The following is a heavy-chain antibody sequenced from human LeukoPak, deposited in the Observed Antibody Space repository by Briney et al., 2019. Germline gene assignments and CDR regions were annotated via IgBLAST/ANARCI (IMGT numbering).Heavy chain of an antibody. D-gene: IGHD6-19*01. Sequence: SETLSLTCAVYGGSFSGYYWSWIRQPPGKGLEWIGYIYYSGSTNYNPSLKSRVTISVDTSKNQFSLKLSSVTAADTAVYYCARDEGSSGWSFDYWGQGTLVTVSS. J-gene: IGHJ4*02. CDR1: GGSFSGYY. CDR2: IYYSGST. CDR3: ARDEGSSGWSFDY. V-gene: IGHV4-59*01.